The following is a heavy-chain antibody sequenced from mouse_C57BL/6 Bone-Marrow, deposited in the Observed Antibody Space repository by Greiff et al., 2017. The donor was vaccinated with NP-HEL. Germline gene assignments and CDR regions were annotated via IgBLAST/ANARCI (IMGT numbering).Heavy chain of an antibody. V-gene: IGHV2-5*01. D-gene: IGHD1-1*01. CDR2: LWRGGST. CDR1: GFSFTSYG. Sequence: VQLQQSGPGLVQPSQSLSITCTVSGFSFTSYGVHWVRQSPGKGLEWLGVLWRGGSTDYNAAFMSRLSLTKDNSKSQVFFKMNRQQADDTSIDYCAKKGLLREAMDYWGQGTSATVSS. CDR3: AKKGLLREAMDY. J-gene: IGHJ4*01.